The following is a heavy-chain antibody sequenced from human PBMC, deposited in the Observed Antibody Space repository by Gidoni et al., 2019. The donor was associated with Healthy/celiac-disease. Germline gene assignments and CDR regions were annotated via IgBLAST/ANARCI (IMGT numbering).Heavy chain of an antibody. D-gene: IGHD3-22*01. CDR2: ISGSGGST. Sequence: EVQLLESGGGLVQPGGSLCLSCAASGFTFSTYAISWVRQAPGKGLEWVSAISGSGGSTYYADSVKGRFTISRDNSKNTLYLQMNSLRAEDTDVYYCAKDGYDYDSSGLAAFDIWGQGTMVTVSS. CDR3: AKDGYDYDSSGLAAFDI. CDR1: GFTFSTYA. V-gene: IGHV3-23*01. J-gene: IGHJ3*02.